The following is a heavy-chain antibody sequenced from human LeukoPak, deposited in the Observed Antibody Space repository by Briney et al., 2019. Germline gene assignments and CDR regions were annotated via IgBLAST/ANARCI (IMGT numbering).Heavy chain of an antibody. V-gene: IGHV1-2*02. CDR2: INPNSGGT. CDR1: GYTFTCYY. Sequence: ASVKVSCKASGYTFTCYYMHWVRQAPGQGLEWMGWINPNSGGTNYAQKFQGRVTMTRDTSISTAYMELSRLRSDDTAVYYCARQYDFSYYWFDPWGQGTLVTVSS. D-gene: IGHD3-3*01. CDR3: ARQYDFSYYWFDP. J-gene: IGHJ5*02.